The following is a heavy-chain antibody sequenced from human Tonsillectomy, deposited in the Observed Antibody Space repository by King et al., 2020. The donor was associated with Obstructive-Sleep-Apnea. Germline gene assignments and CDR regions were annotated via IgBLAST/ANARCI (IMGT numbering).Heavy chain of an antibody. CDR2: ILYDGSNK. Sequence: VQLVESGGGVVQPGRSLRLSCAASGFTFSSYGMHWVRQAPGKGLEWVAVILYDGSNKYYADSVKGRFSISRDNSKNTLYLQMNGLRGEDTAVYYCARGSESDYGDSGRQAGGGMDVWGQGTTVTVSS. J-gene: IGHJ6*02. V-gene: IGHV3-30*03. CDR1: GFTFSSYG. CDR3: ARGSESDYGDSGRQAGGGMDV. D-gene: IGHD4-17*01.